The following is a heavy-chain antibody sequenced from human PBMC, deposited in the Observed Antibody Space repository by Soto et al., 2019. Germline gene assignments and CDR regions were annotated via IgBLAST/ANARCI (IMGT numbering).Heavy chain of an antibody. CDR2: ISGNSDAI. Sequence: PGGSLRLSCAASGFTFSSYPMTWVRQAPGKGLEWVSSISGNSDAIFYADSVKGRFTISRDNSRTTLYLQMNSLRAEDMAIYYCVRILYSSQRDGVDVWGQGTTVTVSS. D-gene: IGHD2-8*01. CDR3: VRILYSSQRDGVDV. CDR1: GFTFSSYP. V-gene: IGHV3-23*01. J-gene: IGHJ6*02.